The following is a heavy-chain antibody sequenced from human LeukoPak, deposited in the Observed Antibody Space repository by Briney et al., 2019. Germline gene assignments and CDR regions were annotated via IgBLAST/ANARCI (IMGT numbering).Heavy chain of an antibody. CDR3: ARDSSSWYRAIDY. CDR1: GYTFTSYD. D-gene: IGHD6-13*01. V-gene: IGHV1-8*02. Sequence: ASVKVSCKASGYTFTSYDINWVRQATGQGLEWMGWMNPNSGNTGYAQKLQGRVTMTTDTSTSTAYMELRSLRSDDTAVYYCARDSSSWYRAIDYWGQGTLVTVSS. J-gene: IGHJ4*02. CDR2: MNPNSGNT.